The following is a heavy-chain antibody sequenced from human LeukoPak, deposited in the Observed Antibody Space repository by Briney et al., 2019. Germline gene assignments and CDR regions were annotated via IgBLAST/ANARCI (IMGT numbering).Heavy chain of an antibody. J-gene: IGHJ4*02. CDR1: GYTFTSYY. D-gene: IGHD6-6*01. CDR2: INPSGGST. Sequence: ASVKVSCKASGYTFTSYYMHWVRQAPGQGLEWMGIINPSGGSTSYAQKFQGRVTITRNTSISTAYMELSSLRSEDTAVYYCARVAARRGSDYWGQGTLVTVSS. CDR3: ARVAARRGSDY. V-gene: IGHV1-46*01.